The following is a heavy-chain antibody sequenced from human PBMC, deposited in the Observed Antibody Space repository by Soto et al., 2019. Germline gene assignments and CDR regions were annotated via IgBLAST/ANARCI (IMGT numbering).Heavy chain of an antibody. CDR1: AFTLSKFV. V-gene: IGHV3-30-3*01. J-gene: IGHJ6*02. Sequence: QVQVVESGGGVVQPGKSLRLSCAASAFTLSKFVMHWVRQAPGRGLVWVAVTSNDGSNTFYADSVKGRFTISRDNSKNTVYLQMNSLRTEDTAVYYCARGNLDVWGQGTTVTVSS. D-gene: IGHD1-7*01. CDR2: TSNDGSNT. CDR3: ARGNLDV.